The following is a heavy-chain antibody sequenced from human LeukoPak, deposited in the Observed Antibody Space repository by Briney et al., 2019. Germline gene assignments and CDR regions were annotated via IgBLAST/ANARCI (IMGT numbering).Heavy chain of an antibody. D-gene: IGHD3-9*01. CDR2: ISSSSSTI. V-gene: IGHV3-48*04. Sequence: GGSLRLSCAASGLTFSSYSMNWVRQAPGKGLEWVSYISSSSSTIYYADSVKGRFTISRDNAKNSLYLQMNSLRAEDTAVYYCARDSAATYYDILTGYEYWGQGTLVTVSS. J-gene: IGHJ4*02. CDR3: ARDSAATYYDILTGYEY. CDR1: GLTFSSYS.